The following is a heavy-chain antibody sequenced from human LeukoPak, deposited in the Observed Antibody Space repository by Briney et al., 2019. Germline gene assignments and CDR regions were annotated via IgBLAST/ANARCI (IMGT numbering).Heavy chain of an antibody. CDR2: IYYSGST. J-gene: IGHJ4*02. CDR1: GGSISSYY. V-gene: IGHV4-59*08. D-gene: IGHD2-15*01. CDR3: ARRYCSGGSCYSSPDY. Sequence: SETLSLTCTVSGGSISSYYWSWIRQPPGKGLEWIGYIYYSGSTNYNPSLKSRVTISVDTSKNQFSLKLSSATAADTAVYYCARRYCSGGSCYSSPDYWGQGSLVTVSS.